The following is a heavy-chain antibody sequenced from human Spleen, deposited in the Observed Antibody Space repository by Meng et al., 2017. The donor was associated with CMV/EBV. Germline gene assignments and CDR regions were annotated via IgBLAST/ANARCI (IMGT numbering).Heavy chain of an antibody. CDR2: ISAYNGNT. J-gene: IGHJ4*02. CDR3: ARVRDILTVQGVRYFDY. CDR1: GYTFTSYG. V-gene: IGHV1-18*01. Sequence: ASVKISCKASGYTFTSYGISWVRQAPGQGLEWMGWISAYNGNTNYAQKFQGRVTMTTDTSTNTAYMELRSLRSDDTTVYYCARVRDILTVQGVRYFDYGGQGTLVTVSS. D-gene: IGHD3-9*01.